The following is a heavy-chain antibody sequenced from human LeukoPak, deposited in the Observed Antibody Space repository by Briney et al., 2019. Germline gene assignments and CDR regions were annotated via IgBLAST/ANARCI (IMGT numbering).Heavy chain of an antibody. CDR2: INHSGST. V-gene: IGHV4-34*01. D-gene: IGHD2-2*01. CDR3: ARGGGCSSTSCYYVDY. J-gene: IGHJ4*02. CDR1: GGSFSGFH. Sequence: PSETLSLTCAVYGGSFSGFHWSWIRHPPGKGREWIGEINHSGSTNYNPSLKSRVTISVDRSKNQFALKLSSVTAADTAVYYCARGGGCSSTSCYYVDYWGQGTLVTVSS.